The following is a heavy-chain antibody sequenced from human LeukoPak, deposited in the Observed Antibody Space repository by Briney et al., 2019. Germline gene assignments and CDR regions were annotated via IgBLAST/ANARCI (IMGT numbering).Heavy chain of an antibody. CDR1: GFTXXDYY. CDR2: ISSSGSTI. Sequence: LXLSXXXXGFTXXDYYMSWIRQAPGKGLEWVSYISSSGSTIYYADSVKGRFTISRDNAKNSLYLQMNSLRAEDTAVYYCARASGSISRSVWFDPWGQGTLVTVSS. D-gene: IGHD1-26*01. CDR3: ARASGSISRSVWFDP. J-gene: IGHJ5*02. V-gene: IGHV3-11*01.